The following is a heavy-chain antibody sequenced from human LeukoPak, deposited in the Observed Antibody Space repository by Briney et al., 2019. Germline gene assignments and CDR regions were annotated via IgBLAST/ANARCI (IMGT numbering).Heavy chain of an antibody. CDR1: GFTFSIFA. CDR2: IFGNGAGT. V-gene: IGHV3-23*01. J-gene: IGHJ4*02. CDR3: AKDRTPDGFYSVDY. D-gene: IGHD3-3*01. Sequence: GESLRLSCTASGFTFSIFAMNWVRQAPGKGLEWVSVIFGNGAGTNYADSVKGRFTISRDNSKNTLYLQMNSLRVEDTAIYYWAKDRTPDGFYSVDYWGQGALVTVSS.